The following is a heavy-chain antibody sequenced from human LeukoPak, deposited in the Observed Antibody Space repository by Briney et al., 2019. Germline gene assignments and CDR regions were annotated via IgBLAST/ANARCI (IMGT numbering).Heavy chain of an antibody. J-gene: IGHJ3*02. V-gene: IGHV4-38-2*02. CDR2: IYHSGST. CDR1: GYSISSGYY. D-gene: IGHD5-12*01. Sequence: SETLSLTCTVSGYSISSGYYWGWIRQPPGKGLEWIGSIYHSGSTFDNPSLKSRVTISVDTSKNQFSLKLSSVTAADTAVYYCAKAEDSGHIKGGAFDIWGQGTMVTVSS. CDR3: AKAEDSGHIKGGAFDI.